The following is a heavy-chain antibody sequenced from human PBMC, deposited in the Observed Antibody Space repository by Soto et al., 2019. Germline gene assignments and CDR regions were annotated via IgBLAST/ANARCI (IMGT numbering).Heavy chain of an antibody. CDR3: ARVYTGSYSDS. CDR1: GGSIISNNW. Sequence: SETRSLTCAVSGGSIISNNWWSWVRQPPGKGLEWIGEIFHGGSTYYNPSLKTRVTISVDKSKNQFSLKLTSVTAADTAVYYCARVYTGSYSDSWGQGTLVTVSS. V-gene: IGHV4-4*02. CDR2: IFHGGST. D-gene: IGHD1-26*01. J-gene: IGHJ4*02.